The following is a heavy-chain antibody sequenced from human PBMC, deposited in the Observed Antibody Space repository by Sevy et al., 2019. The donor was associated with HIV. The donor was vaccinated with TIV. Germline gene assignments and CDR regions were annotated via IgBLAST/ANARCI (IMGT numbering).Heavy chain of an antibody. CDR1: GFPFSNYA. J-gene: IGHJ6*02. CDR2: LIGGGSRT. Sequence: GGTLRLSCAASGFPFSNYAMSWVRQAPGKGLEWVSTLIGGGSRTYYADSVTGRFIISRDNSRNTLYLQMNSLRAEDTAIYYCAKRRVQSGLSGGGANFGMDVCGRGTTVTVSS. CDR3: AKRRVQSGLSGGGANFGMDV. D-gene: IGHD2-8*02. V-gene: IGHV3-23*01.